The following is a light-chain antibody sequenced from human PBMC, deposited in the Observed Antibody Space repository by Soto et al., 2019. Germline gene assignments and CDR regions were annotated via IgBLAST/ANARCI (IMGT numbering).Light chain of an antibody. CDR2: CAS. J-gene: IGKJ2*01. CDR1: QSFSNNY. V-gene: IGKV3-20*01. Sequence: EIVLPPSPGTLSLSPGERATLSCRASQSFSNNYLACYQQTPGQAPRPLIYCASTRATGIPDKFSGSGSGTDFTLTINKLEPEDFAVYCCQQYGRSLYSFGQGTKLEI. CDR3: QQYGRSLYS.